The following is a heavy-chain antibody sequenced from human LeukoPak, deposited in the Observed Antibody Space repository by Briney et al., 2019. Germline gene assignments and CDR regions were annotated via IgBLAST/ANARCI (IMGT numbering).Heavy chain of an antibody. CDR1: GGSISSSSYY. CDR3: ARPRDVGYFDY. V-gene: IGHV4-39*01. Sequence: KPSETLSLTCTVSGGSISSSSYYWGWIRQPPGKGLEWTGSIYYSGSTYYNPSLKSRVTISVDTSKNQFSLKLSSVTAADTAVYYCARPRDVGYFDYWGQGTLVTVSS. J-gene: IGHJ4*02. CDR2: IYYSGST. D-gene: IGHD1-26*01.